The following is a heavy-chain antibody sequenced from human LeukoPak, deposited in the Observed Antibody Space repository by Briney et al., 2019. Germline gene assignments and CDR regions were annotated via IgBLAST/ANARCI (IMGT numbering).Heavy chain of an antibody. D-gene: IGHD2-15*01. J-gene: IGHJ3*02. CDR2: ISGSGGST. CDR3: AKDPGYCSGGSCLDAFDI. Sequence: GGSLRLSCAASGFTFSSYAMSWVRQAPGKGLEWVSAISGSGGSTYYADSVKGRFTISRDNSKNTLYLQMNSLRAEDTAVYYCAKDPGYCSGGSCLDAFDIWGQGTMVTVSS. V-gene: IGHV3-23*01. CDR1: GFTFSSYA.